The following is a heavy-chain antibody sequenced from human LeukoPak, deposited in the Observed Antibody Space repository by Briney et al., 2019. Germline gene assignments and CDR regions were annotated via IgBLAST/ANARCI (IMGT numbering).Heavy chain of an antibody. J-gene: IGHJ4*02. CDR1: GYTFIGYA. V-gene: IGHV1-3*01. Sequence: ASVNVSCEASGYTFIGYAIHWVRQAPGQRFEWMGWINAGNGHTKYSQNFQGRVTITRDSSANIVYMDVSSLTSEDTAVYYCARGIWSATRVDYYLDNWGRGTLVTVSS. CDR3: ARGIWSATRVDYYLDN. CDR2: INAGNGHT. D-gene: IGHD5-24*01.